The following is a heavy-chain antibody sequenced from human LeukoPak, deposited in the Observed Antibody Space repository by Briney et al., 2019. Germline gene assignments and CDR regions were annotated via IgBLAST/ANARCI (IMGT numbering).Heavy chain of an antibody. J-gene: IGHJ1*01. V-gene: IGHV1-3*01. CDR1: GNTFTSYA. D-gene: IGHD2-2*01. CDR3: ARHSSTSLEYFQH. CDR2: INAGNGNT. Sequence: ASVTVSCKASGNTFTSYAMHWVRQAPGQRLAWMGWINAGNGNTKYSQKFQGRVTITRDTSASTAYMELSSLRSEDTAVYYCARHSSTSLEYFQHWGQGTLVTVSS.